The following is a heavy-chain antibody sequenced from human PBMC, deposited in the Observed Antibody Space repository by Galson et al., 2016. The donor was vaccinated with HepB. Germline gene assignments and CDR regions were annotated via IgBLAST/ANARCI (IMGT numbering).Heavy chain of an antibody. CDR1: GFTFSSYT. J-gene: IGHJ4*02. V-gene: IGHV3-48*01. CDR2: ISSNGATI. D-gene: IGHD1-26*01. Sequence: SLRLSCAASGFTFSSYTMNWVRQAAGKGLEWVSYISSNGATIYHADSVKGRFTLTRDNAKNSLYLQMNSLRVEDTALYYCAKEVWVFRHPGVGYLDSGGQGTLVTVSS. CDR3: AKEVWVFRHPGVGYLDS.